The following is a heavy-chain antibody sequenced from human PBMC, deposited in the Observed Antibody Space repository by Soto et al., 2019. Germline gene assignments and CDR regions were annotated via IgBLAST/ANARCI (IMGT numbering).Heavy chain of an antibody. CDR1: GYTFTDYY. CDR2: INPNSGGT. D-gene: IGHD3-3*01. CDR3: ARDFPTIFGVVILPILYYYGMDV. V-gene: IGHV1-2*02. J-gene: IGHJ6*02. Sequence: QVQLVQSGAEVKKPGASVKVSCKASGYTFTDYYMHWVRQAPGQGLEWMGWINPNSGGTNYAQKFQGRVTMTRDTSISTAYMELSRLRSDDTAVYYCARDFPTIFGVVILPILYYYGMDVWGQGTTVTVSS.